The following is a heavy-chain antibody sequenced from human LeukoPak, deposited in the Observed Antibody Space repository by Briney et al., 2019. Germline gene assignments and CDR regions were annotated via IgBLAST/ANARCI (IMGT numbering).Heavy chain of an antibody. D-gene: IGHD2-8*01. CDR2: IKSKTDGGTT. CDR3: TTSTCTNGVCYTSVDY. Sequence: GGSLRLSCAASGFTFSSFAMGWVRQAPGKGLEWVGRIKSKTDGGTTDYTAPVKGRFTISRDDSKSTLYLQMDSLKTEDTAVYYCTTSTCTNGVCYTSVDYWGQGTLVTVSS. V-gene: IGHV3-15*01. CDR1: GFTFSSFA. J-gene: IGHJ4*02.